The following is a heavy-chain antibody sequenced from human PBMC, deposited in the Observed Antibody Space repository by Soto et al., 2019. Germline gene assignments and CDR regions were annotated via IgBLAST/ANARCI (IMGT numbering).Heavy chain of an antibody. CDR2: ISGSVGST. CDR1: GFTFSSYA. V-gene: IGHV3-23*01. J-gene: IGHJ4*02. D-gene: IGHD3-22*01. CDR3: ASYYYYSSGTNY. Sequence: PGGSLRLSCAASGFTFSSYAMSWVRQAPGKGLEWVSAISGSVGSTYYADSVKGRFTISRDNSKNTLYLQMNSLRAEDTAVYYCASYYYYSSGTNYWGQGTMVTFSS.